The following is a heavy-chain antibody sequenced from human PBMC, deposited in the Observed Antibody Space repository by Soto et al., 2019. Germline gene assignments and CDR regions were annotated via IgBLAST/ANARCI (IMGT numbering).Heavy chain of an antibody. CDR1: GDAISSSVW. J-gene: IGHJ4*02. D-gene: IGHD7-27*01. Sequence: SEALSLTCAVSGDAISSSVWWTWVRQPPGKGLEWIGEVFHTGNTNYNPSLKSRVTMSVDKSTNEFSLKVTSVTAAETAIYYCARKAWVRCDYCGQGALVTVSS. V-gene: IGHV4-4*02. CDR2: VFHTGNT. CDR3: ARKAWVRCDY.